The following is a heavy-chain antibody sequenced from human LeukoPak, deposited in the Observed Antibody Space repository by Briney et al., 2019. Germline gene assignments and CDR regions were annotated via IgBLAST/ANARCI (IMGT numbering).Heavy chain of an antibody. CDR3: AKDQGALGDAFDI. Sequence: GGSPRLSCAASGFTFDDYAMHWVRQAPGKGLEWVSGISWNSGSIGYADSVKGRFTISRDNAKNSLYLQMNSLRAEDTALYYCAKDQGALGDAFDIWGQGTMVTVSS. D-gene: IGHD3-16*01. V-gene: IGHV3-9*01. J-gene: IGHJ3*02. CDR2: ISWNSGSI. CDR1: GFTFDDYA.